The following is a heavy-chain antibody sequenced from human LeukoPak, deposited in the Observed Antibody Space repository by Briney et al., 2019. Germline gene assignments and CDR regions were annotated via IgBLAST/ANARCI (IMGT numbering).Heavy chain of an antibody. CDR3: ARGRRVRGVIITSYGMDV. CDR2: MNPNSGNT. V-gene: IGHV1-8*01. J-gene: IGHJ6*02. D-gene: IGHD3-10*01. Sequence: ASVKVSCKASGYTFTSYDINWVRQATGQGLEWMGWMNPNSGNTGYAQKFQGRVTMTRNTSISTAYMELSSLRSEDTAVYCRARGRRVRGVIITSYGMDVWGQGTTVTVSS. CDR1: GYTFTSYD.